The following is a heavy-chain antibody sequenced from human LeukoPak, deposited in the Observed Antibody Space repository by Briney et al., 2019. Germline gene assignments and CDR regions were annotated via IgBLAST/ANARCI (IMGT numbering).Heavy chain of an antibody. CDR1: GFNFAGYA. J-gene: IGHJ2*01. V-gene: IGHV3-23*01. Sequence: VGSLRLSSAPSGFNFAGYAMTSVPEAPEEGREWVASMSGSGRTTYYSDSVNGRSSISRDNSNNTLFFQMPTLRFEDTAIYDCAKLSAYRVFSCVDLWGRGTLVTVAS. D-gene: IGHD1-14*01. CDR2: MSGSGRTT. CDR3: AKLSAYRVFSCVDL.